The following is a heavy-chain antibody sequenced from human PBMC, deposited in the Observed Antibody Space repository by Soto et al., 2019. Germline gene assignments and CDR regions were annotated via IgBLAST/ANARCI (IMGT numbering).Heavy chain of an antibody. V-gene: IGHV3-11*01. CDR3: ARVDRYFGSEYFQH. CDR2: ISSSGSTI. CDR1: GFTFSDYY. D-gene: IGHD1-26*01. J-gene: IGHJ1*01. Sequence: GGSLRLSCAASGFTFSDYYMSWIRQAPGKGLEWVSYISSSGSTIYYADSVKGRFTISRDNAKNSLYLQMNSLRAEDTAVYYCARVDRYFGSEYFQHWGQGTLVTVSS.